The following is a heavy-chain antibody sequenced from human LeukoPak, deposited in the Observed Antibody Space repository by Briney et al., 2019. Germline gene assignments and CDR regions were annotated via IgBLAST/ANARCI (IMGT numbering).Heavy chain of an antibody. CDR1: GFTFNLYW. CDR2: LNTDGAGT. D-gene: IGHD2-21*01. Sequence: PGGSLRLSCAASGFTFNLYWMHWVRQAPGKGLGWVSRLNTDGAGTTYADSVKGRFPISRDNARNTLYLQMNSLSAEDTALYHCARDPAYCGGDCYPNSDDAFDIWGQGTMVTVSS. CDR3: ARDPAYCGGDCYPNSDDAFDI. J-gene: IGHJ3*02. V-gene: IGHV3-74*01.